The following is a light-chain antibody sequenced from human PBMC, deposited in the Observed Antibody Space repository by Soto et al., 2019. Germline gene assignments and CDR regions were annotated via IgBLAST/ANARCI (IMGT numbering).Light chain of an antibody. J-gene: IGLJ1*01. CDR1: SSNIGAGYD. CDR3: QSYDSSLSGYV. Sequence: SVRPQAPSGTGAEWGGGSLSYTGSSSNIGAGYDVHWYQQLPGTAPKLLIYGNSNRPSGVPDRFSGSKSGTSAPLAITGLQAEDEADYYCQSYDSSLSGYVFGTGTKVTVL. V-gene: IGLV1-40*01. CDR2: GNS.